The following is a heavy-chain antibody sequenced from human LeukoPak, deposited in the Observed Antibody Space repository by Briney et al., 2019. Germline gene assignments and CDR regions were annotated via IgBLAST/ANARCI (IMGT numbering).Heavy chain of an antibody. V-gene: IGHV3-9*01. J-gene: IGHJ6*03. CDR3: AKAAITMVRGLAYYYYMDV. CDR1: GFTFDNYA. CDR2: ISWNSGSI. D-gene: IGHD3-10*01. Sequence: GGFLRLSCAASGFTFDNYAMHWVRQAPGKGLEWVSGISWNSGSIGYADSVKGRFTISRDNAKNSLYLQMNSLRAEDTALYYCAKAAITMVRGLAYYYYMDVWGKGTTVTVSS.